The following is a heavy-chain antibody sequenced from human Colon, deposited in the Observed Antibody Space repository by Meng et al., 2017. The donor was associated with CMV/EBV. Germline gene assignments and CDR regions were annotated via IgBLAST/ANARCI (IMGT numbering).Heavy chain of an antibody. Sequence: GESLKISCAASGFIFSKYPMGWVRQAPGKGLQWVSIIYKGGGSTNYADAVKGRFSISRDDSGNTLYLEMNSLRPEDTATYHCAKMFFDVSTGYYSVIDSWGQGTVVTVSS. D-gene: IGHD3-9*01. CDR2: IYKGGGST. CDR3: AKMFFDVSTGYYSVIDS. CDR1: GFIFSKYP. J-gene: IGHJ4*02. V-gene: IGHV3-23*03.